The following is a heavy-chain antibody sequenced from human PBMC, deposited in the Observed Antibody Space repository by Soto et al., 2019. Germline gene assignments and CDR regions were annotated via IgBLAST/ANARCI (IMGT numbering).Heavy chain of an antibody. CDR3: TRARLPAPDWFDP. J-gene: IGHJ5*02. CDR2: IYYSGST. V-gene: IGHV4-59*01. Sequence: PSETLSLTCTVSGGSISSYYWSWIRQPPGKGLEWIGYIYYSGSTNYNPSLKSRVAISVDTSKNQFSLKLSSVTAADTAVYYCTRARLPAPDWFDPWGQGTLVTVS. CDR1: GGSISSYY.